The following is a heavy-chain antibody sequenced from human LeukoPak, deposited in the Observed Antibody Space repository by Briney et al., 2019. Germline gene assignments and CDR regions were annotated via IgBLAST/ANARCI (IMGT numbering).Heavy chain of an antibody. CDR3: VRDGGVSGYDLLDY. Sequence: PGGSLRLSCAASGFTYSNYWMTWVRQAPGKGLEWVADRNQDGGEVHYMDSAKARFTISRDNAKNSLSLQMNSRRAEDTAVYYCVRDGGVSGYDLLDYWGQGTLVTVSS. V-gene: IGHV3-7*01. D-gene: IGHD5-12*01. J-gene: IGHJ4*02. CDR2: RNQDGGEV. CDR1: GFTYSNYW.